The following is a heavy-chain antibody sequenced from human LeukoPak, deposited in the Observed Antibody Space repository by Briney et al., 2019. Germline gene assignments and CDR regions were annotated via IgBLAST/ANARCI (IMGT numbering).Heavy chain of an antibody. D-gene: IGHD6-19*01. CDR3: AREGIAVAGTPNFDY. Sequence: SQTLSLTCAISGDSVSSNSAAWNWIRQSPSRGLEWLGRTYYRSKWYNDYAVSVKSRITINPDTPKNQFSLQLNSVTPEDTAVYYCAREGIAVAGTPNFDYWGQGTLVTVSS. J-gene: IGHJ4*02. CDR2: TYYRSKWYN. V-gene: IGHV6-1*01. CDR1: GDSVSSNSAA.